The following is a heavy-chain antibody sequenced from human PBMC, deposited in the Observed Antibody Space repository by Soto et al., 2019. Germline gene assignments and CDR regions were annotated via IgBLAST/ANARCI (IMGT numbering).Heavy chain of an antibody. CDR3: ARLPAEGVIAGGGKVV. CDR2: AYYSGMT. J-gene: IGHJ6*02. Sequence: ASEPLSLTCTVSGDSIRRGIYYWGWIRQPPGKGLEWIGSAYYSGMTHYGPSLRGRVTISVDTSKNQFSLRLSSVSAADTATYYCARLPAEGVIAGGGKVVWGHGTTFTDS. D-gene: IGHD2-8*01. V-gene: IGHV4-39*01. CDR1: GDSIRRGIYY.